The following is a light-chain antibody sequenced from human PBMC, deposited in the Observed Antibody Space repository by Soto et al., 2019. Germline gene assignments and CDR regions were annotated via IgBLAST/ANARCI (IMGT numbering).Light chain of an antibody. V-gene: IGKV1-9*01. J-gene: IGKJ5*01. CDR1: QDIRSD. CDR2: AAS. CDR3: QQLDSNPIT. Sequence: DIQLTQSPSFLSASMGDRVTITCRASQDIRSDLAWYQQMPGKAPKLLIYAASTLQSGVPSRFSGSGSGTEFTLTISPLQPEDFATYYCQQLDSNPITFGQGTRLDI.